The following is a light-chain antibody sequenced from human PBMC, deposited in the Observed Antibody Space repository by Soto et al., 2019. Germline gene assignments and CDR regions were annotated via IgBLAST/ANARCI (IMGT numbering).Light chain of an antibody. CDR3: QQLYSFPLT. J-gene: IGKJ4*01. CDR1: QGISNY. V-gene: IGKV1-9*01. CDR2: AAS. Sequence: DIQLTQSPSFLSASVGDRVTITCRASQGISNYLAWYQRKPGKAPKLLIYAASTLQSGVPSRFSCSGLCSVFTLTFCSLHPEDFAPYYCQQLYSFPLTFGGGTKVEIK.